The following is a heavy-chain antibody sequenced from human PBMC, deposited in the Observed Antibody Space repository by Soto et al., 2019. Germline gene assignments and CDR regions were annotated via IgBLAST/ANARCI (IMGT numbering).Heavy chain of an antibody. CDR3: ARVPQSLLYYFDY. D-gene: IGHD3-10*01. Sequence: SSETLSLTCTVSGGSISSGDYHWSWIRQPPGKGLEWIGYIFYSGSTYYNPSLKSRVTISVDTSKNQFSLKLSSVTAADTAVYYCARVPQSLLYYFDYWGQGTLVTVSS. V-gene: IGHV4-30-4*01. CDR2: IFYSGST. J-gene: IGHJ4*02. CDR1: GGSISSGDYH.